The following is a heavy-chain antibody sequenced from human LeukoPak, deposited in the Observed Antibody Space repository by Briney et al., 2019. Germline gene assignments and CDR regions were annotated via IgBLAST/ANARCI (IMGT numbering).Heavy chain of an antibody. Sequence: ASVKVSCKACGYTFTSYGFSWVRQAPGQGLEWMGWISAYNGNTNYAQKLQGRVTMTTDTSTSTAYMELRSLRSDDTAVYYCARDRFLRYFDWLDVNWFYPWGQGTLVTVSS. J-gene: IGHJ5*02. D-gene: IGHD3-9*01. CDR2: ISAYNGNT. V-gene: IGHV1-18*01. CDR1: GYTFTSYG. CDR3: ARDRFLRYFDWLDVNWFYP.